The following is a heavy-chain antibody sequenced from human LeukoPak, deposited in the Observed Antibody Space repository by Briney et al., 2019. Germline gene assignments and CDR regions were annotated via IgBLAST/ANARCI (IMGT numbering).Heavy chain of an antibody. Sequence: GGSLRLSCAASGFTFSNAWMSWVRQAPGKGLEWVGRIKSKTDGGTTDYAAPVKGRFTISRDDSENTLHLQMNSLKTEDTAVYYCCTSREGWFGELLDYWGRGTLVTVSS. J-gene: IGHJ4*02. V-gene: IGHV3-15*01. D-gene: IGHD3-10*01. CDR3: CTSREGWFGELLDY. CDR1: GFTFSNAW. CDR2: IKSKTDGGTT.